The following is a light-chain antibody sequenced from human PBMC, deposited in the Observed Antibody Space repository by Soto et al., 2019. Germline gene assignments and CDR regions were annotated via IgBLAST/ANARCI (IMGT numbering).Light chain of an antibody. Sequence: QSALTQPRSVSGSPGQSVTISCTGTSSDVGGYKYVSWYQQHPGKAPKLMIYEVSNRPSGVSNRFSGSKSGNTASLTISGLQAEDEADYYCNSYTTSSTLVFGGGTKLTVL. J-gene: IGLJ2*01. CDR1: SSDVGGYKY. CDR3: NSYTTSSTLV. V-gene: IGLV2-14*01. CDR2: EVS.